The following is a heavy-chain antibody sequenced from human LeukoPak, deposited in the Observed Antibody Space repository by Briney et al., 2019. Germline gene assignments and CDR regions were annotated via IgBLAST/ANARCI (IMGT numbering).Heavy chain of an antibody. CDR3: AKDVGYCSGGSCYLG. CDR1: GFTFSNYW. Sequence: PGGSLRLSCAGSGFTFSNYWIHWVRQVPGKGLLWVSRIGSVGNRIVYADSVKGRFTISRDNAKNTVYLQMNSLRAEDTAVYYCAKDVGYCSGGSCYLGWGQGTLVTVSS. V-gene: IGHV3-74*01. J-gene: IGHJ4*02. D-gene: IGHD2-15*01. CDR2: IGSVGNRI.